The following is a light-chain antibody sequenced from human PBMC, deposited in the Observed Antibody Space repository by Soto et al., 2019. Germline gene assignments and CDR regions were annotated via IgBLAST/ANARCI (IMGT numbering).Light chain of an antibody. J-gene: IGKJ1*01. V-gene: IGKV3-15*01. CDR1: QSVATN. Sequence: EIVMTQSPATLSVSPVERATLSCRASQSVATNLAWYQQKPGQPPRLLIYGASTRATGIPARFSGSGSGTEFTLTVSRLEPEDFAVYYCQQYGSSPTFGQGTKVDIK. CDR2: GAS. CDR3: QQYGSSPT.